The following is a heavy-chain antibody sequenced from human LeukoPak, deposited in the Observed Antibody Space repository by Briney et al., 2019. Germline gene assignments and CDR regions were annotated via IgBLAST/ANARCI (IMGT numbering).Heavy chain of an antibody. Sequence: PSETLSLTCTVSGGSISNYYWSWIRQPPGKGLEWIGYMFYTGSGKYNPSLKSRVTISVDTSKRQISLKLTSVTTADTAVYYCATNLPGYSYGYWVAWGQGTLVTVSS. J-gene: IGHJ5*02. D-gene: IGHD5-18*01. CDR3: ATNLPGYSYGYWVA. CDR2: MFYTGSG. V-gene: IGHV4-59*01. CDR1: GGSISNYY.